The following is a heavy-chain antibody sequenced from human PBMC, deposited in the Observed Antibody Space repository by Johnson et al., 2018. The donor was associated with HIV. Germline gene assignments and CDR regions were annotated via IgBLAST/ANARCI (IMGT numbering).Heavy chain of an antibody. CDR2: ISGSGGST. V-gene: IGHV3-23*04. J-gene: IGHJ3*02. Sequence: VQLVESGGGLVQPGGSLRLSCAASRFTFSDYYMRWIRQAPGKGLEWVSAISGSGGSTYYADSVKGRFTISRDNSKNTLYLQMNSLRAEVTAVYYCAKDRPYDSRGVDAFDIWGQGTMVTVAS. CDR3: AKDRPYDSRGVDAFDI. D-gene: IGHD3-22*01. CDR1: RFTFSDYY.